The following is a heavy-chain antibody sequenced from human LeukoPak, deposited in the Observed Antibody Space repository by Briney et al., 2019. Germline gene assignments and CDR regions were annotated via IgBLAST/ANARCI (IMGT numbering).Heavy chain of an antibody. CDR2: IYYSGST. CDR3: ARVREDTVMVLDF. J-gene: IGHJ4*02. CDR1: GGSISSGDYY. Sequence: PSETLSLTCTVSGGSISSGDYYWSWIRQPPGKGLEWIGYIYYSGSTYYNPSLKSRVTISVDTSKNQFSLKLSSMTAADTAVYFCARVREDTVMVLDFWGLGTLVTVSS. V-gene: IGHV4-30-4*01. D-gene: IGHD5-18*01.